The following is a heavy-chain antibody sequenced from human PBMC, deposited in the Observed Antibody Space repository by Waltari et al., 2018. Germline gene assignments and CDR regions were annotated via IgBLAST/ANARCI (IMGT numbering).Heavy chain of an antibody. CDR1: GFTFISSA. V-gene: IGHV3-23*01. Sequence: EVHLLESGGGLAQPGGSLRLSCAASGFTFISSALSWVRQAPGKGLEWVSGISDSGVITKYADSVKGRFTVSRDNSKNTVFLQLNSLRAEDTAIYYCARHLYSIDYLELGNWGQGTQVTVSS. J-gene: IGHJ4*02. CDR2: ISDSGVIT. D-gene: IGHD3-22*01. CDR3: ARHLYSIDYLELGN.